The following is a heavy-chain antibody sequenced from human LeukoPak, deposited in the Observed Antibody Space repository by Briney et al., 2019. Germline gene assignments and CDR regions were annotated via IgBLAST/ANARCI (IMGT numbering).Heavy chain of an antibody. V-gene: IGHV1-18*04. CDR3: ARDSYSNSW. D-gene: IGHD4-11*01. Sequence: ASVKVSCKASGYTFTSHSIHWVRQAPGEGLEWMGWISAYNGNTNYAQKLQGRVTMTTDTSTSTAYMELRSLRSDDTAVYYCARDSYSNSWWGQGTLVTVSS. CDR2: ISAYNGNT. CDR1: GYTFTSHS. J-gene: IGHJ4*02.